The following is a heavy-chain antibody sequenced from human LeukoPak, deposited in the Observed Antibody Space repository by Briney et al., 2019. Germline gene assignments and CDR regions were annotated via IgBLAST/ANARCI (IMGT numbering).Heavy chain of an antibody. Sequence: PGGSLRLSCAASGFTFSSYGMTWVRQAPGKGLERVSGITGSGGNTYYADSVKGRSTSSRDNSKNTLYLQMNSLRAEDTAVYYCAKGMAATGTWYFDLWGRGTLVTVPS. J-gene: IGHJ2*01. V-gene: IGHV3-23*01. CDR3: AKGMAATGTWYFDL. CDR1: GFTFSSYG. CDR2: ITGSGGNT. D-gene: IGHD6-13*01.